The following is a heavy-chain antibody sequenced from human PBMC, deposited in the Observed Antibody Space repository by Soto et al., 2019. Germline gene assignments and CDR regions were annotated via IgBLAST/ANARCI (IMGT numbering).Heavy chain of an antibody. CDR3: TTLSLWLGDLGY. D-gene: IGHD3-10*01. J-gene: IGHJ4*02. Sequence: VGSLRLSCAASGISFNTAWMSWVRQAPGKGLEWVGRIKSKADGGTTDYAAPVKGRFTISRDDSKNTLYLQMDSLKTEDTAVYSCTTLSLWLGDLGYWGQGTRVTVSS. CDR2: IKSKADGGTT. V-gene: IGHV3-15*07. CDR1: GISFNTAW.